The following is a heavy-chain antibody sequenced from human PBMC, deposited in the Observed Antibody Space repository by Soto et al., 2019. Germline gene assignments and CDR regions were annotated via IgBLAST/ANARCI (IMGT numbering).Heavy chain of an antibody. CDR3: ARLAQHLVNYWYIYL. Sequence: QVQLLQSGAEVKKPGSSVTVSCKASGGTFSSNAIGWVRQAPGQGLEWMGGIVPMFGTPKIAQKFQGRITITADESTTTAYLELSSLRSDDTAMYYCARLAQHLVNYWYIYLWGRRTLVTVSS. V-gene: IGHV1-69*12. CDR1: GGTFSSNA. D-gene: IGHD6-13*01. J-gene: IGHJ2*01. CDR2: IVPMFGTP.